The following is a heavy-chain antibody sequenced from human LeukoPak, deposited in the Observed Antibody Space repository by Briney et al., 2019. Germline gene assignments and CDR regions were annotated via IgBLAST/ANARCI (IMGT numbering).Heavy chain of an antibody. CDR3: ARAPDIIVVPAAYFDY. Sequence: SETLSLTCAVSGYSISSGYYWGWIRQPPGKGLEWIGSIYHSGSTYYNPSLKSRVTISVDTSKNQFSLKLSSVTAADTAVYYCARAPDIIVVPAAYFDYWGQGTLVTVSS. V-gene: IGHV4-38-2*01. D-gene: IGHD2-2*01. CDR1: GYSISSGYY. CDR2: IYHSGST. J-gene: IGHJ4*02.